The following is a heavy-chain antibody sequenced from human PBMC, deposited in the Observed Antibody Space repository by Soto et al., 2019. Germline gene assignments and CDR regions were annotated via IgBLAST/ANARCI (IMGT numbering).Heavy chain of an antibody. D-gene: IGHD2-2*01. CDR2: VSSDGNNK. Sequence: LRLSCVASGFSFSNYGMHWVRQAPGKGLEWVAFVSSDGNNKYYAESVKGRFTISRDNAKNTLYLQVDRLTVDDTAVYYCAKDRVIQLLPIWPDPWGQGTLVTVSS. V-gene: IGHV3-30*18. CDR3: AKDRVIQLLPIWPDP. CDR1: GFSFSNYG. J-gene: IGHJ5*02.